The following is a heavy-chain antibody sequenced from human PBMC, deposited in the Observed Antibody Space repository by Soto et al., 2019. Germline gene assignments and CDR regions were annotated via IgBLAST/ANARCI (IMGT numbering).Heavy chain of an antibody. D-gene: IGHD2-2*01. CDR3: ARGTSHPDC. CDR2: ISSSNTI. CDR1: GFTFSSYS. J-gene: IGHJ4*02. Sequence: GGSLRLSCAASGFTFSSYSMSWVRQAPGKGLEWVSYISSSNTIYYADSVKGRFTIPRDNAKNSLYLQMNSLRDEDTAVYYCARGTSHPDCWGQGTLVTVSS. V-gene: IGHV3-48*02.